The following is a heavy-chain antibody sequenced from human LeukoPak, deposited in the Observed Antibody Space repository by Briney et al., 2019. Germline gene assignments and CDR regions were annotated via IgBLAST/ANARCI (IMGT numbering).Heavy chain of an antibody. D-gene: IGHD2-2*01. CDR3: ARGGGCSSTSCYPS. J-gene: IGHJ4*02. Sequence: SETLSLTCAVYGGSFSGYHWSWIRQPPGKGLEWIGEINHSGSTNYNPSLKSRVTISVDTSKNQFSLKLSSVTAADTAVYYCARGGGCSSTSCYPSWGQGTLVTVSS. CDR1: GGSFSGYH. CDR2: INHSGST. V-gene: IGHV4-34*01.